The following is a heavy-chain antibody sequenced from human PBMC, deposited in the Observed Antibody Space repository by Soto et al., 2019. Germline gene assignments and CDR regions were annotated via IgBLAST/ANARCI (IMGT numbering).Heavy chain of an antibody. Sequence: PSETLSLTCTVSGGSISSSNYYWGWIRQPPGKGLEGIGSIYYTGSTYDNPSLKSRVTTSVDTSKNQFSLKLSSVTAADTAVYYCATSIYCSGGSCDYWGQGTLVTVSS. V-gene: IGHV4-39*01. CDR1: GGSISSSNYY. D-gene: IGHD2-15*01. J-gene: IGHJ4*02. CDR2: IYYTGST. CDR3: ATSIYCSGGSCDY.